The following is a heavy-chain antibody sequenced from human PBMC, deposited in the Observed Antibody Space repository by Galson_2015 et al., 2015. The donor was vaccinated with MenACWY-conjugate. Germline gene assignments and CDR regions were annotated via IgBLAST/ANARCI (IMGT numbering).Heavy chain of an antibody. V-gene: IGHV3-23*01. Sequence: SLRLSCAASGFTFTTYGMSWVRQAPGKGLEWVSSVSSTYTNTYYADSVRGRFSISRDNSKNTVYLQMSSLSVEDTAIYHCAKGYSYDTNGHNPEVFEYCGQGALVTVSS. CDR2: VSSTYTNT. CDR1: GFTFTTYG. CDR3: AKGYSYDTNGHNPEVFEY. J-gene: IGHJ4*02. D-gene: IGHD3-22*01.